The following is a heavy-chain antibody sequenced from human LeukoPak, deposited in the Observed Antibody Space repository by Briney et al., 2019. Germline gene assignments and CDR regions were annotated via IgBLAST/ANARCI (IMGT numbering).Heavy chain of an antibody. V-gene: IGHV3-74*01. CDR3: ATKQWLAPPPDS. CDR1: GFTFSKYW. CDR2: INTDGTVT. Sequence: PGGSLRLSCVASGFTFSKYWMRSVRQAPGKGLESVSRINTDGTVTTYADSVKGRFTVSRDNADNTMFLQMNSVRDEDTAVYYCATKQWLAPPPDSWGQGTPVTVSS. D-gene: IGHD6-19*01. J-gene: IGHJ4*02.